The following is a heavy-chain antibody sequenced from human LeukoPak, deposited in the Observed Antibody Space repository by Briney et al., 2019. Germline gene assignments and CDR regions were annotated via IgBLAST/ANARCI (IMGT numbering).Heavy chain of an antibody. D-gene: IGHD1-26*01. CDR3: ARDDGSYSRSPGFDY. Sequence: GGSLRLSCAASGFTFSTYNMNWVRQAPGKGLEWVSSISTSSSYIYYADSLKGRFTISRDNAKNSLYLQLNSLRAEDTAVCYCARDDGSYSRSPGFDYWGQGTLVTVSS. J-gene: IGHJ4*02. V-gene: IGHV3-21*01. CDR1: GFTFSTYN. CDR2: ISTSSSYI.